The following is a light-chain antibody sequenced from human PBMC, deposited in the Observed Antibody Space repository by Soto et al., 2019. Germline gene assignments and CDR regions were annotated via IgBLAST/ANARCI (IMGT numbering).Light chain of an antibody. V-gene: IGKV3-15*01. Sequence: IERKQVPSRQCVSPGGRATLSCRASQSVSSSLAWYQQKPGQAPRLLIYGASTRATGIPARFSGSGSGTEFNHTTRCLEAERFPVSCCHQLRNWECLSSGAGTKVDI. CDR2: GAS. CDR3: HQLRNWECLS. J-gene: IGKJ4*01. CDR1: QSVSSS.